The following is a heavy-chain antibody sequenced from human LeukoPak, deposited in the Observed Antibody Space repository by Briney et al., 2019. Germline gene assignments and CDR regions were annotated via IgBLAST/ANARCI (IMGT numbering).Heavy chain of an antibody. V-gene: IGHV3-23*01. CDR3: AKHRENYADSCLGDY. D-gene: IGHD4-17*01. Sequence: GGSLRLSCAASGFTFNNYAMSWVRQAPGKGLEWVSGVTGSGGSTYYVNSVKGRFTISRDNSKNTLYLQMNTLGAEDTAVYYCAKHRENYADSCLGDYWGQGTLVTVSS. J-gene: IGHJ4*02. CDR1: GFTFNNYA. CDR2: VTGSGGST.